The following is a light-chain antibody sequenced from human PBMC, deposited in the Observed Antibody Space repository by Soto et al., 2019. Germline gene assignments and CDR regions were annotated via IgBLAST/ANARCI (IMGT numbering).Light chain of an antibody. CDR2: NTY. CDR3: GLYMGSGISV. Sequence: QTVVTQEPSFSVSPGGTVTLTCGLSSGSVSTSYYPSWYQQTPGQAPRTLIYNTYTRSSGVPDRFSASILGDKAALTITGAQADDESDYYCGLYMGSGISVFGGGTKVTVL. CDR1: SGSVSTSYY. V-gene: IGLV8-61*01. J-gene: IGLJ2*01.